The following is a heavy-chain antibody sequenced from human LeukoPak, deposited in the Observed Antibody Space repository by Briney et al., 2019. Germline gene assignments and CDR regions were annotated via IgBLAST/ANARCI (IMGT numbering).Heavy chain of an antibody. CDR3: ARQEVVVPAAIVFDL. D-gene: IGHD2-2*01. Sequence: SETLSLTCAVYGGSFSGYYWSWIRQPPGKGLEWIGEINHSGSTNYNPSLKSRVTISVDTSKNQFSLKLSSVTAADTAVYYCARQEVVVPAAIVFDLWGRGTLVTVSS. V-gene: IGHV4-34*01. CDR2: INHSGST. J-gene: IGHJ2*01. CDR1: GGSFSGYY.